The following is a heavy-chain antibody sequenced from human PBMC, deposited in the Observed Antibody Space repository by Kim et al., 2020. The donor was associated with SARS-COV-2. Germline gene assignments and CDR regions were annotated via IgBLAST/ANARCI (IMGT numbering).Heavy chain of an antibody. Sequence: GGSLRLSCTASGFTFGDYAMSWFRQAPGKGLEWVGFIRSKAYGGTTEYAASVKGRFTISRDDSKSIAYLQMNSLKTEDTAVYYCTRDLSTILWFGEFHDGMDVWGQGTTVTVSS. CDR1: GFTFGDYA. D-gene: IGHD3-10*01. CDR2: IRSKAYGGTT. V-gene: IGHV3-49*03. CDR3: TRDLSTILWFGEFHDGMDV. J-gene: IGHJ6*02.